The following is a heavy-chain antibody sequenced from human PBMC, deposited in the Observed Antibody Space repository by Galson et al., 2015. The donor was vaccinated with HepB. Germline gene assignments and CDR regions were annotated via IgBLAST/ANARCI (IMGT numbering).Heavy chain of an antibody. CDR3: TRDFGGYKYFDY. Sequence: SLRLSCAASGFNFSNYWMSWVRQAPGKGLEWVANIDQDGGDKYYVDSVEGRFSISRDNAKNALYLQMNSLRADDTAVYYCTRDFGGYKYFDYWGQGALVTVSP. CDR2: IDQDGGDK. CDR1: GFNFSNYW. J-gene: IGHJ4*02. V-gene: IGHV3-7*03. D-gene: IGHD5-24*01.